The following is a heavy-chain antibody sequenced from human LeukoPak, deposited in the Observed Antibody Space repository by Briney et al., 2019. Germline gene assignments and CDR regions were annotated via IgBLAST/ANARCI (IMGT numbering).Heavy chain of an antibody. D-gene: IGHD6-13*01. CDR2: INPDNGGT. J-gene: IGHJ4*02. Sequence: ASVTVSCKASGYTFTFYYMHWVRQAPGQGLVWMGWINPDNGGTAYAQKFQGRVTMTRDPSISTAYMELSRLRSDDTAVYYCARVVDSSSRYYFDYWGQGTLVTVSS. CDR3: ARVVDSSSRYYFDY. V-gene: IGHV1-2*02. CDR1: GYTFTFYY.